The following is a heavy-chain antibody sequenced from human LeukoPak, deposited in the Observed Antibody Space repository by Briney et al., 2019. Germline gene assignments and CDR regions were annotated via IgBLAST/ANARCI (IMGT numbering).Heavy chain of an antibody. Sequence: PSETLSLTCTVSGGSISSYYWSWIRQPAGKGLEWIGRIYTSGSTNYNPSLKSRVTISVDTSKNQFSLKLSSVTAADTAVYYCARGGVYCSSTSCRPYYFDYWGQGTLVTVSS. CDR2: IYTSGST. V-gene: IGHV4-4*07. CDR3: ARGGVYCSSTSCRPYYFDY. CDR1: GGSISSYY. D-gene: IGHD2-2*01. J-gene: IGHJ4*02.